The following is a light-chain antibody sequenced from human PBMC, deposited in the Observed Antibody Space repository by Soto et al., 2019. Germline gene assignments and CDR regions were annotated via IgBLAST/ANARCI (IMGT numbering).Light chain of an antibody. CDR2: EVS. CDR1: SSDVGGYNY. Sequence: QSALTQPASVSGSPGQSITISCTGTSSDVGGYNYVSWYQQHPGKAPKLMIYEVSNRPSGVSNRFSDSKSGNTASLTISGLPAEDEADYYCSSYTSSSKPWVFGVGAMLTVL. CDR3: SSYTSSSKPWV. V-gene: IGLV2-14*01. J-gene: IGLJ3*02.